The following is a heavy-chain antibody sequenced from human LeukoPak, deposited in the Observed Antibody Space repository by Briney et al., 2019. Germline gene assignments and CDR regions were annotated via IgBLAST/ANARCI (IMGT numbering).Heavy chain of an antibody. CDR1: GGSISSYY. CDR2: IYTSGST. D-gene: IGHD3-22*01. J-gene: IGHJ4*02. CDR3: AREDYDSSGYYTPAFDY. V-gene: IGHV4-4*07. Sequence: SETLSLTCTVSGGSISSYYWSWIRQPAGKGLEWIWRIYTSGSTNYNPSLKSRVTMSVDTSKNQFSLKLSSVTAADTAVYYCAREDYDSSGYYTPAFDYWGQGTLVTVSS.